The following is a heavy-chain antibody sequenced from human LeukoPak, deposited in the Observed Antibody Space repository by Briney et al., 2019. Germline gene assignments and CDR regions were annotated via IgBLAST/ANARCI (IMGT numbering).Heavy chain of an antibody. CDR3: ARGYRNYDSLLWDY. CDR1: GFTFSSYS. V-gene: IGHV3-21*01. CDR2: ISSSSSYI. D-gene: IGHD3-22*01. J-gene: IGHJ4*02. Sequence: PGGSLRLSCAASGFTFSSYSMNWVRQAPGKGLEWVSSISSSSSYIYYADSVKGRFTISRDNAKNSLYLQMNSLRAEDTAVYYCARGYRNYDSLLWDYWGQGTLVTVSS.